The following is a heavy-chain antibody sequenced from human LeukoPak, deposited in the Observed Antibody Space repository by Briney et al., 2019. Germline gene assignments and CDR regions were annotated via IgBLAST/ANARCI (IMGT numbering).Heavy chain of an antibody. Sequence: GGSLRLSCAASGFTFSTYWMHWVRQIPGKGLVWLSRIHYDGTYTTYVDSVRGRFTISRDNTKSTLYLQMHSLRADDTAVYYCARGAEGHNYGALDSWGQGTLVTVSS. CDR2: IHYDGTYT. J-gene: IGHJ5*01. D-gene: IGHD5-18*01. CDR3: ARGAEGHNYGALDS. V-gene: IGHV3-74*01. CDR1: GFTFSTYW.